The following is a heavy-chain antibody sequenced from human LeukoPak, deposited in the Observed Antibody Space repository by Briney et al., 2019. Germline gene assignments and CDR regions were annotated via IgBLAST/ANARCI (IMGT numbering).Heavy chain of an antibody. Sequence: PGGSLRLSCAASGFTFSSYRMNWVRQAPGKGLEWVSSSNNSSSYIYYAEAVKGRFTISRDNAKNSLYLQMNSLRAEDTAVYYCARATRDSSGYSPFDYWGQGTLVTVSS. CDR2: SNNSSSYI. CDR1: GFTFSSYR. CDR3: ARATRDSSGYSPFDY. J-gene: IGHJ4*02. D-gene: IGHD3-22*01. V-gene: IGHV3-21*01.